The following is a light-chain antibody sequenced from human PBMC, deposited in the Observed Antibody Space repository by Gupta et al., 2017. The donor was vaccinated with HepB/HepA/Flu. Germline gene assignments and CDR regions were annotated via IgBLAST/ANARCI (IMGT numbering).Light chain of an antibody. CDR2: EVS. Sequence: QSALTQPRAASGSPGQPLPISWTGTSSDVGGYNYVSWYQQPPGKAPQLVIYEVSKRPSGVPDRFSGSKSGNTASLTVSGLQAEDEADYYCSAYAGSNDLIFGGGTKLTVL. CDR1: SSDVGGYNY. J-gene: IGLJ2*01. CDR3: SAYAGSNDLI. V-gene: IGLV2-8*01.